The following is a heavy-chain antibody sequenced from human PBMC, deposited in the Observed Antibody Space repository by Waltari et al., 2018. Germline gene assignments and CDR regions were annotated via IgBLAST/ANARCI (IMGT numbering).Heavy chain of an antibody. V-gene: IGHV4-4*02. CDR3: ARDRGRGMFLDS. Sequence: QLQLQQSGPGLVKPSETLSLTCAVSGDSMTGGSWWSWVRQTPGKGLEWVGQIHGSGRTNYNPSREGRVTISMDMSNNKFSLRVSSATAADTAVYYCARDRGRGMFLDSWGQGILVSVSP. CDR2: IHGSGRT. J-gene: IGHJ4*02. CDR1: GDSMTGGSW. D-gene: IGHD3-10*02.